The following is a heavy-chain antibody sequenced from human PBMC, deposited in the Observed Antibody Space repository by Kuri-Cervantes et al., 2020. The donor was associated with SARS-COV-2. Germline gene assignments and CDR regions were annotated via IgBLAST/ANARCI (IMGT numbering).Heavy chain of an antibody. D-gene: IGHD3-10*01. CDR1: GGSISSGGYS. J-gene: IGHJ3*02. CDR2: IYHSGST. V-gene: IGHV4-30-2*01. CDR3: ATHAREGPNRGVNDDAFDI. Sequence: SETLSLTCAASGGSISSGGYSWSWIRQPPGKGLEWIGYIYHSGSTYYNPSLKSRVTISVDRSKNQFSLKLSSVTAADTAVYYCATHAREGPNRGVNDDAFDIWGQGTMVTVSS.